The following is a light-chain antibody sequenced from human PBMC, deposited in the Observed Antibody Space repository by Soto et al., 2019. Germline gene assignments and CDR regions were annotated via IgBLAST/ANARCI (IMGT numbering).Light chain of an antibody. CDR1: QSVRSN. Sequence: EIVMTQSPATLSVSLGERATFSCRASQSVRSNLAWYQQKPGQAPRLLIYDAYSRATGIQNRFSGSGSGTDFTLTIRRLEPEDFAVYYCKQYGNSPQTFGQGTKVDIK. CDR3: KQYGNSPQT. V-gene: IGKV3-20*01. J-gene: IGKJ1*01. CDR2: DAY.